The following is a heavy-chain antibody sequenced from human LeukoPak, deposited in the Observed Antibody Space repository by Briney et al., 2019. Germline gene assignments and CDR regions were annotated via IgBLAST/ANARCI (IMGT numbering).Heavy chain of an antibody. CDR2: INPYTGDT. CDR3: EREKCVTRGGGSCYSDRWFDP. D-gene: IGHD2-15*01. J-gene: IGHJ5*02. Sequence: ASVKVSCKASGYTFTGYFIHWVRQAPGQGLEWMGWINPYTGDTNYAQRFQGRVTMTRDTSISTAYMDLSRLRSDDTAMYYCEREKCVTRGGGSCYSDRWFDPWGQGTLVTVSS. V-gene: IGHV1-2*02. CDR1: GYTFTGYF.